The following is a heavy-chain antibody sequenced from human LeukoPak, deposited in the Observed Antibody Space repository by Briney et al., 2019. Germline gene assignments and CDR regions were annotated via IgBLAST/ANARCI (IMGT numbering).Heavy chain of an antibody. J-gene: IGHJ5*02. D-gene: IGHD2-15*01. CDR3: ARDSVVAAMDNWFDP. CDR2: ISAYNGNT. V-gene: IGHV1-18*01. Sequence: ASVKVSCKASGYTFTSYGISWVRQAPGQGLEWMGWISAYNGNTNYAQKLQGRVTMTTDISTSTAYMELRSLRSDDTAVYYCARDSVVAAMDNWFDPWGQGTLVTVSS. CDR1: GYTFTSYG.